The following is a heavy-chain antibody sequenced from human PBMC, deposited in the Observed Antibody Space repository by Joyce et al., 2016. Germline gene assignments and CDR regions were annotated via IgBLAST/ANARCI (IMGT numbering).Heavy chain of an antibody. J-gene: IGHJ4*02. CDR2: MSGSSGRT. Sequence: EVRLLESGGGLVQPGGSRGLSCVGSGFTFSSFAMGWVRQAPGKGRQWVSSMSGSSGRTFYADSVKGRFTISRDNSKNTLFLEMNSLRVEDTAIYYCAKFSGQLLEAYYFKDWGQGTLVTVSS. D-gene: IGHD2/OR15-2a*01. CDR1: GFTFSSFA. CDR3: AKFSGQLLEAYYFKD. V-gene: IGHV3-23*01.